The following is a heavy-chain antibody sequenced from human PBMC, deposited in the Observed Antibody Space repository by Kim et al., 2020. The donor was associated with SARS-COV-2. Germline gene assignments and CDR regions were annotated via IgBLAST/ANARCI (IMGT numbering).Heavy chain of an antibody. D-gene: IGHD2-2*01. CDR2: IYYSGST. V-gene: IGHV4-39*01. CDR3: ARPGCSSTSCYVRGGDWFDP. CDR1: GGSISSSSYY. J-gene: IGHJ5*02. Sequence: SETLSLTCTVSGGSISSSSYYWGWIRQPPGKGLEWIGSIYYSGSTYYNPSLKSRVTISVDTSKNQFSLKLSSVTAADTAVYYCARPGCSSTSCYVRGGDWFDPWGQGTLVTVSS.